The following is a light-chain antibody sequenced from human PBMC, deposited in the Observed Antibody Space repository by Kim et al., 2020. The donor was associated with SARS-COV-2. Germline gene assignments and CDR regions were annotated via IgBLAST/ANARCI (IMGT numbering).Light chain of an antibody. CDR3: QAWDSSTASV. CDR2: QDS. J-gene: IGLJ2*01. CDR1: KLGDKY. Sequence: SYELTQPPSASVSPGQTASITCSGDKLGDKYACWYQQKPGQSPVLVIYQDSKRPSGIPERFSGSDSGNTATLTISGTQAMDEADYYCQAWDSSTASVFGGGTQLTVL. V-gene: IGLV3-1*01.